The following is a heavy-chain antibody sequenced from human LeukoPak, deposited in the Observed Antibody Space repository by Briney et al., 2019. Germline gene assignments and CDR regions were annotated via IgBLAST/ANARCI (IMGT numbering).Heavy chain of an antibody. Sequence: PSETLSLTCAVSGGSISSYYWSWIRQPPGKGLEWIGYIYYSGSTNYNPSLKSRVTISVDPSKNHFSLKLTSVTAADTAVYYCAREGGFYRPLDYSGQGTLVTVSS. CDR2: IYYSGST. D-gene: IGHD3-3*01. CDR1: GGSISSYY. CDR3: AREGGFYRPLDY. J-gene: IGHJ4*02. V-gene: IGHV4-59*12.